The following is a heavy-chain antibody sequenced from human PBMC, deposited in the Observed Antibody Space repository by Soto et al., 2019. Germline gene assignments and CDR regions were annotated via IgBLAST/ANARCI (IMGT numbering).Heavy chain of an antibody. CDR3: ASGYSSSSAAFDY. D-gene: IGHD6-19*01. CDR1: GFTFSSYA. CDR2: MSYDGRNK. V-gene: IGHV3-30*04. Sequence: QVQLVESGGGVVQPGRSLRLSCAASGFTFSSYAMNWVRQAPGKGLEWVAVMSYDGRNKYHADSVKGRFTISRDNSKNTLYLQMNSLRTEDTAVYYCASGYSSSSAAFDYWGQGTLVTVSS. J-gene: IGHJ4*02.